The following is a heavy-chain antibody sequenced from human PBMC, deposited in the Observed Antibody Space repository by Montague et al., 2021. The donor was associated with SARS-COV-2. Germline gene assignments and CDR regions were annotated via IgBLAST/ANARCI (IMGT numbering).Heavy chain of an antibody. V-gene: IGHV4-31*03. CDR2: TYYSGST. CDR3: ARARTRSSLMVVVIDPFEF. J-gene: IGHJ3*01. Sequence: TLSLTCTVSGGSISSGGYYWSWIRQRPGKGLEWIAYTYYSGSTYYXXXLKSRVSISVDTSKNQFSLKLSSVTAADTAVYYCARARTRSSLMVVVIDPFEFWGQGTMVTVSS. CDR1: GGSISSGGYY. D-gene: IGHD3-22*01.